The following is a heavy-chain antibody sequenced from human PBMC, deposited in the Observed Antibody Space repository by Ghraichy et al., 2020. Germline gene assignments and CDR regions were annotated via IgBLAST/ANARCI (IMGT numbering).Heavy chain of an antibody. V-gene: IGHV3-30-3*01. CDR3: AREGPETGAHWADY. CDR1: GFTFSSYA. CDR2: ISYDGSNK. Sequence: SCAASGFTFSSYAMHWVRQAPGKGLEWVAVISYDGSNKYYADSVKGRFTISRDNSKNTLYLQMNSLRAEDTAVYYCAREGPETGAHWADYWGQGTLVTVSS. D-gene: IGHD7-27*01. J-gene: IGHJ4*02.